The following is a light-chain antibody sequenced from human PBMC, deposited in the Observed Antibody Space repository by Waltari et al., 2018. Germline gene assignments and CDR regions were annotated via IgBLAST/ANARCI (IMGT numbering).Light chain of an antibody. CDR1: QSITTN. CDR2: DAS. Sequence: EVVMTQSPATLSLSPGERAPLPCRASQSITTNLAWYQHKPGQAPRLLIYDASTRATSVPARFSGSGSGTEFTLTISSLQSEDFAVYYCQQYNRWPPITFGQGTRLAIK. CDR3: QQYNRWPPIT. J-gene: IGKJ5*01. V-gene: IGKV3-15*01.